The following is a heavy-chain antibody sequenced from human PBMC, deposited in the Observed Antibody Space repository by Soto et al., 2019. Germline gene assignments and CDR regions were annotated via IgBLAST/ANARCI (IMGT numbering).Heavy chain of an antibody. CDR3: AKGQQGYCSGVRCYAFDC. CDR2: ISNDGAYT. D-gene: IGHD2-15*01. V-gene: IGHV3-23*01. CDR1: GFTFSSYA. J-gene: IGHJ4*02. Sequence: GGSLRLSCAASGFTFSSYAMSWVRQTPGKGLEWVSAISNDGAYTYHADSVRGRFTISRDNSKNTLYMQMSSLRGEDTAVYYCAKGQQGYCSGVRCYAFDCWGQGTLVTVSS.